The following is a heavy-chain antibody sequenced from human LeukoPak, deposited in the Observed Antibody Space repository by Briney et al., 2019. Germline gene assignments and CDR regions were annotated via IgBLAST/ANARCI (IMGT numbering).Heavy chain of an antibody. CDR3: TTGGNVIVAGTRAFDI. CDR2: IKSEIDGGTT. J-gene: IGHJ3*02. D-gene: IGHD5-12*01. Sequence: GGSLRLSCAASYFTFTDTWMNWVRQAPGKGLEWVGRIKSEIDGGTTDYAAPVQGRFTISRDDSQAILYLQMGSLKTEDTAVYYCTTGGNVIVAGTRAFDIWGQGTLVTVSS. V-gene: IGHV3-15*07. CDR1: YFTFTDTW.